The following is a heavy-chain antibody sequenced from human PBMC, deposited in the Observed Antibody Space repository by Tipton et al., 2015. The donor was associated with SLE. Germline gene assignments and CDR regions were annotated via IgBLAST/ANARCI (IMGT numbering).Heavy chain of an antibody. D-gene: IGHD3-22*01. J-gene: IGHJ2*01. Sequence: TLSLTCTVSGGSIGSSSYYWGWIRQPPGKGLEWIGSIYYSGSTYYNPSLKSRVTISVDTSKNQFSLKLSSVTAADTAVYYCARHVAWDSSSWYFDLWGRGTLVTVSS. CDR2: IYYSGST. CDR1: GGSIGSSSYY. V-gene: IGHV4-39*01. CDR3: ARHVAWDSSSWYFDL.